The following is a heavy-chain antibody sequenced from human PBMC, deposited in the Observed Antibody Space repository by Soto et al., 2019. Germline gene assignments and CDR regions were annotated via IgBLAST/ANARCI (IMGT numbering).Heavy chain of an antibody. Sequence: EVQLVESGRGLVKPGGSLRLSCEASGFTFSSYSMIWVRQAPGKGLEWVSSISTTSSYIYYADSVKGRFTISRDNAKNSLYLLMNSLRAEDTAVYYCAREGSLYNDYISNCADYWGQGTLVTVSS. CDR2: ISTTSSYI. CDR3: AREGSLYNDYISNCADY. D-gene: IGHD4-4*01. CDR1: GFTFSSYS. V-gene: IGHV3-21*01. J-gene: IGHJ4*02.